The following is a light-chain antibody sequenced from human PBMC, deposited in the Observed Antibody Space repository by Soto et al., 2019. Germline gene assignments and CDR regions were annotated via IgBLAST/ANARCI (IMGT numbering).Light chain of an antibody. CDR1: QNVYNN. J-gene: IGKJ4*01. CDR3: QQCRNWPPP. CDR2: DAS. Sequence: EIVMTQSPATLSVSPGEGATLSCKASQNVYNNLAWYQQRPGQPPRLLIYDASTRATGISARFSGSGYGTEFTLTISSLQSEDFAVYFCQQCRNWPPPFGGGTKVDIK. V-gene: IGKV3-15*01.